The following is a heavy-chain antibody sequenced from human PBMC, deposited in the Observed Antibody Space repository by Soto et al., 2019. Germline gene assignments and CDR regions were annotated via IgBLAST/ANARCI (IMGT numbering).Heavy chain of an antibody. V-gene: IGHV3-30*18. J-gene: IGHJ6*02. D-gene: IGHD3-9*01. CDR3: AKDKGRSLTGGMDV. Sequence: QVQLVESGGGVVQPGRSLRLSCAASGFTFSSFGMHWVRQAPGKGLEWVAVMSFDGNSKYYADSMKGRFIISRDNSKNTLYLEMNSLRAEDTAVYYCAKDKGRSLTGGMDVWGQGTTVTVSS. CDR1: GFTFSSFG. CDR2: MSFDGNSK.